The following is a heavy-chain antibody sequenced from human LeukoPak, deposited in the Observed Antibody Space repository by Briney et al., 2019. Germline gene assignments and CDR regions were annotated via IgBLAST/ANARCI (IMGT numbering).Heavy chain of an antibody. Sequence: PGGSLRLSCAASGFTVSSDCMTWVRQAPGKGLEWVSVIHTDGSTYYADSVKGRFTISRDNSKNTLYLQMNSLRAEDTAVYYCAREASGGNYYYYMDVWGKGTTVTVSS. V-gene: IGHV3-66*02. CDR1: GFTVSSDC. J-gene: IGHJ6*03. CDR3: AREASGGNYYYYMDV. D-gene: IGHD3-16*01. CDR2: IHTDGST.